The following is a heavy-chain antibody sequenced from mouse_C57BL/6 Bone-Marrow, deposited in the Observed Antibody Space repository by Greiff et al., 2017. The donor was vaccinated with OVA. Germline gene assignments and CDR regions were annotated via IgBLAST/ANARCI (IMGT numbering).Heavy chain of an antibody. CDR1: GYTFTDYE. CDR2: IDPATGGT. CDR3: TRSSAGDGAWCAD. V-gene: IGHV1-15*01. J-gene: IGHJ3*01. Sequence: VQLQQSGAELVRPGASVTLSCKASGYTFTDYEMHWVKQTPVHGLEWIGAIDPATGGTAYNQKFKGKAILTADKSSSTAYMELRSLTSEDSAVYYCTRSSAGDGAWCADWGQGTLVTVSA. D-gene: IGHD3-2*02.